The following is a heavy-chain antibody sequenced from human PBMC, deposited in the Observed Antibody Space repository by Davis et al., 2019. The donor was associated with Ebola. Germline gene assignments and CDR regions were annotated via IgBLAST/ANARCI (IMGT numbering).Heavy chain of an antibody. D-gene: IGHD1-26*01. J-gene: IGHJ6*02. V-gene: IGHV3-7*03. CDR2: IEKDGDEK. Sequence: GESLKISCAASGFTFTTYYMGWVRQAPGKGLEWVASIEKDGDEKYYVDSVKGRFTISRDNAKNSLFVQMNSLRDEDTAVYYCARVRGSGRYWSLGYYYNGMDVWGQGTTVTVSS. CDR1: GFTFTTYY. CDR3: ARVRGSGRYWSLGYYYNGMDV.